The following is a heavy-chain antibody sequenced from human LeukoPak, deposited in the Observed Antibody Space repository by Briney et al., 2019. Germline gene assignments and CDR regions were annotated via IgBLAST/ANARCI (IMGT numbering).Heavy chain of an antibody. CDR3: ARWYGSGSFDY. Sequence: ASVKVSCKASGYTFTGYHMHWVRQAPGQGLEWMGWINPNSGGTNYAQKFQGRVTMTRDTSISTAYMELSSLRSDDTAVYYCARWYGSGSFDYWGQGTLVTVSS. V-gene: IGHV1-2*02. J-gene: IGHJ4*02. CDR1: GYTFTGYH. CDR2: INPNSGGT. D-gene: IGHD3-10*01.